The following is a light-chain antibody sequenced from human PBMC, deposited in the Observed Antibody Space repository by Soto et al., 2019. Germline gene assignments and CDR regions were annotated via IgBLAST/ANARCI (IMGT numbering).Light chain of an antibody. CDR2: DVS. V-gene: IGLV2-11*01. J-gene: IGLJ3*02. CDR3: CSYAGRDTPVL. Sequence: QSALTQPRSVSGSPGQSITISCTGYSSDVGRYNYVSWFQQYSGKAPKLMIFDVSQRPSGVPDRFSGSKSANTASLTISGLQSEDEADYYCCSYAGRDTPVLFGGGTKLTVL. CDR1: SSDVGRYNY.